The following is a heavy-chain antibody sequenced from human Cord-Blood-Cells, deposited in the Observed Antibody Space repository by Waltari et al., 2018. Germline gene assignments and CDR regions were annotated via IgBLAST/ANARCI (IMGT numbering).Heavy chain of an antibody. CDR3: ARGYPSYSSSSGWYFDL. Sequence: QVQLQQWGAGLLKPSETLSLTCAVYGGSFSGYYWSWIRQPPGKGLEWIGESNHSGSTNYNPSLKSRVTISVDTSKNQFSLKLSSVTAADTAVYYCARGYPSYSSSSGWYFDLWGRGTLVTVSS. CDR1: GGSFSGYY. CDR2: SNHSGST. V-gene: IGHV4-34*01. D-gene: IGHD6-6*01. J-gene: IGHJ2*01.